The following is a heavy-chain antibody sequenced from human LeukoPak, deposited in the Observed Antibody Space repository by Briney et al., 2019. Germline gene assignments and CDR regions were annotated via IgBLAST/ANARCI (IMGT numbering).Heavy chain of an antibody. V-gene: IGHV3-30*03. J-gene: IGHJ3*02. CDR2: ISYDGGNK. Sequence: GGSLRLSCAASGFTFTDYGIHGVRQAPGKGLEWVAVISYDGGNKNYADSVKGRFTISRDNSKNTLYLQMDSLRVDDTALYSCTTFNMWGLGTMVTVSS. CDR1: GFTFTDYG. CDR3: TTFNM.